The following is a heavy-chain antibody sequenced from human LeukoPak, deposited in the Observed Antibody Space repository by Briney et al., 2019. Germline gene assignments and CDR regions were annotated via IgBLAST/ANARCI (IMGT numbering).Heavy chain of an antibody. CDR2: ISGSGGST. Sequence: PGGCLRVSCAASGFSFSSYAMSCVPQAPGKGLEWVSDISGSGGSTYYADSVKGRFTISRDNSKNTLYLQMNSLRAEDTAIYYCAKFKSPSAYWGQGTLVTVSS. CDR3: AKFKSPSAY. J-gene: IGHJ4*02. V-gene: IGHV3-23*01. CDR1: GFSFSSYA.